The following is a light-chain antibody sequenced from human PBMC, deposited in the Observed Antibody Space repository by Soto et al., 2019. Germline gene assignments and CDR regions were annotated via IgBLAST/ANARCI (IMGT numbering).Light chain of an antibody. CDR2: LNTDGSH. Sequence: QLVLTQSPSDSASLGASVKLTSTLSSGHSSYAIAWHQQQPEKGPRYLMILNTDGSHRKGDGIPDRFSGSSSGAERYLTISSLQSEDEADYYCQTWGTGIEDVVFGGGTKLTVL. V-gene: IGLV4-69*01. CDR1: SGHSSYA. J-gene: IGLJ2*01. CDR3: QTWGTGIEDVV.